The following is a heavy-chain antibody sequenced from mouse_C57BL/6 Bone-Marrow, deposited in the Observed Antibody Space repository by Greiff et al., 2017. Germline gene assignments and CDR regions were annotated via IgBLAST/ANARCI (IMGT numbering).Heavy chain of an antibody. J-gene: IGHJ3*01. CDR1: GFTFSSSG. CDR2: ISSAGSYT. V-gene: IGHV5-6*01. Sequence: EVHLVESGGDLVKPGGSLKLSCAASGFTFSSSGMSWVRQTPDKRLEWVATISSAGSYTYYPASVKGRFTISRDNAKNTLYLQMSSLKSEDTAMYYCARPFLRFAYWGQGTLVPVSA. CDR3: ARPFLRFAY.